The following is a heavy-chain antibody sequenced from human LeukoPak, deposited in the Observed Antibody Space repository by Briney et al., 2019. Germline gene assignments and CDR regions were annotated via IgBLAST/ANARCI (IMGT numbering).Heavy chain of an antibody. CDR1: GFTFSSYS. D-gene: IGHD6-19*01. CDR3: AREIAVAGTSYGMDV. J-gene: IGHJ6*02. CDR2: ISGSGGST. V-gene: IGHV3-23*01. Sequence: GGSLRLSCAASGFTFSSYSMNWVRQAPGKGLEWVSAISGSGGSTYYADSVKGRFTISRDNSKNTLYLQMNSLRAEDTAVYYCAREIAVAGTSYGMDVWGQGTTVTVSS.